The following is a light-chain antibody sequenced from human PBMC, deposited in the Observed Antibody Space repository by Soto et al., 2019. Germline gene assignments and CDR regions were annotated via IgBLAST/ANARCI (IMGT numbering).Light chain of an antibody. J-gene: IGKJ4*01. CDR1: QSVSSS. V-gene: IGKV3-11*01. CDR2: DAS. Sequence: EIVLTQSPATLSLSPGGRATLSCRASQSVSSSLAWYQQKPAQAPRLLIYDASNRATGIPARFSGSGSGTDFPLTISSLEPEDFAVYYCQQRSNWPLTFGGGTKVEIK. CDR3: QQRSNWPLT.